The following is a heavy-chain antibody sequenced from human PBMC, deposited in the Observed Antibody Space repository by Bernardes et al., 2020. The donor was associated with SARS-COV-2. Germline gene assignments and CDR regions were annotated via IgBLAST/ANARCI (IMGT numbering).Heavy chain of an antibody. Sequence: ASVKVSCKVSGYTLTELSMHWVRQAPGKGLEWMGGFDPEDGETIYAQKFQGRVTMTEDTSTDTAYMELSSLRSEDTAVYYCATGVRYFDWLLFGLVYWGQGTLVTVSS. CDR2: FDPEDGET. CDR3: ATGVRYFDWLLFGLVY. CDR1: GYTLTELS. D-gene: IGHD3-9*01. J-gene: IGHJ4*02. V-gene: IGHV1-24*01.